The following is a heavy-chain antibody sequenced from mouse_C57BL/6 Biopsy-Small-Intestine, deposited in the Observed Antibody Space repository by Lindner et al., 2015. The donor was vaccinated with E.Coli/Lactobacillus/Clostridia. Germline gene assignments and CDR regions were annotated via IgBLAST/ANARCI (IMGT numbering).Heavy chain of an antibody. CDR1: GYSFTNYY. Sequence: VQLQESGPEPVKPGASVKISCKASGYSFTNYYIHWVMQRPGQGLEWIGWIYPGGSNSKYNEKFKDGATLTADTSSSTAYMQLRSLTSHDSAVYYCTRSGALWEGFFDVWGTGTTVTVSS. CDR2: IYPGGSNS. D-gene: IGHD1-1*02. V-gene: IGHV1-66*01. J-gene: IGHJ1*03. CDR3: TRSGALWEGFFDV.